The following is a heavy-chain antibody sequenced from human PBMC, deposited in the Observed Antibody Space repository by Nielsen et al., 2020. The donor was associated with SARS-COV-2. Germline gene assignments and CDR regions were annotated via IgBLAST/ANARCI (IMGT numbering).Heavy chain of an antibody. V-gene: IGHV4-59*01. Sequence: SETLSLTCTVSGGSISSYYWSWIRQPPGKGLEWIGYIYYSGSTNYNPSLKSRVTISVDTSKNQFSLKLSSVTAADTAVYYCARVRWELLGGAFDIWGQGTMDTVSS. J-gene: IGHJ3*02. CDR1: GGSISSYY. CDR3: ARVRWELLGGAFDI. CDR2: IYYSGST. D-gene: IGHD1-26*01.